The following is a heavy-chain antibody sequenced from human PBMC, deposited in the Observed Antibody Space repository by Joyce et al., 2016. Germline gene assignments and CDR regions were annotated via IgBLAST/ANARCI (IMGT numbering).Heavy chain of an antibody. CDR3: ARGGIYTSTWSPYDS. D-gene: IGHD6-6*01. CDR2: IMPTSDTP. CDR1: GGSFSNNA. V-gene: IGHV1-69*01. J-gene: IGHJ4*02. Sequence: QVQLVQSGAEVKKPGSSVRVSCTASGGSFSNNAISWVRQAPGHGLEWLGGIMPTSDTPKNARKFRDRVTITADASSSTAYMVLTNLTYEGTALYYCARGGIYTSTWSPYDSWGQGTLVTVSS.